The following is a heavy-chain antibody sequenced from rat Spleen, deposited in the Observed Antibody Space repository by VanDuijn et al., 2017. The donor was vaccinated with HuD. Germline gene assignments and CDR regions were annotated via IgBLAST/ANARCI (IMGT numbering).Heavy chain of an antibody. V-gene: IGHV5-29*01. CDR1: GFTFSNYG. Sequence: EVQLVESGGGLVQPGRYMKLSCAASGFTFSNYGMAWVRQAPTTGLEWVAPISYDGRNTYYRDSVKGRFTISRDNAKSTLYLQMDSLRSEDTATFYCARRGYYDGTYYLYYWGQGVMVTVSS. D-gene: IGHD1-12*02. CDR3: ARRGYYDGTYYLYY. CDR2: ISYDGRNT. J-gene: IGHJ2*01.